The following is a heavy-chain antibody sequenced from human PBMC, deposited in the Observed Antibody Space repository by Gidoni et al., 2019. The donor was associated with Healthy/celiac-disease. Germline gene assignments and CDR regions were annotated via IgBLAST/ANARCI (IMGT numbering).Heavy chain of an antibody. CDR3: ARDGDGSLTGYLGLLDY. D-gene: IGHD3-9*01. CDR1: GYTFHSCG. Sequence: QVQLVQSGAEVKKPGASVKVSCQDSGYTFHSCGIRWVRQAPGQGLEWMGWISASNGNTNYAQKLQGRVTMTTDTSTCSAYMELRSLRSDDTAVYYCARDGDGSLTGYLGLLDYWGQGTLVTVSS. CDR2: ISASNGNT. V-gene: IGHV1-18*01. J-gene: IGHJ4*02.